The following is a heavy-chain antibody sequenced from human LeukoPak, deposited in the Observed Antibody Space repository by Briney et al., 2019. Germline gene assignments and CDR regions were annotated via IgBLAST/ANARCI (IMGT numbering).Heavy chain of an antibody. D-gene: IGHD6-19*01. J-gene: IGHJ4*02. Sequence: PGGSLRLSCAASGFTVSSNYMSWVRQAPGKGLEWVGFIRSKAYGGTTEYAASVKGRFTISRDDSKSIAYLQMNSLKTEDTAVYYCTREAVAGTPGYFDYWGQGTLVTVSS. CDR2: IRSKAYGGTT. CDR3: TREAVAGTPGYFDY. CDR1: GFTVSSNY. V-gene: IGHV3-49*04.